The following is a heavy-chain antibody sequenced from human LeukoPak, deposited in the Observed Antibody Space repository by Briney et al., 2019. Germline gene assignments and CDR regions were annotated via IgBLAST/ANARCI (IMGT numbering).Heavy chain of an antibody. V-gene: IGHV4-34*01. CDR3: ARGATISETGYFDF. D-gene: IGHD5-24*01. CDR2: IDHRGDT. J-gene: IGHJ4*03. Sequence: SETLSLTCAVYGGSFSRYYWSWIRQSPGKGLEWIAEIDHRGDTNYNPSIKSRVTISVDTSKNQFSLKVRSLSAADTAVYYCARGATISETGYFDFWGQGTLVTVSS. CDR1: GGSFSRYY.